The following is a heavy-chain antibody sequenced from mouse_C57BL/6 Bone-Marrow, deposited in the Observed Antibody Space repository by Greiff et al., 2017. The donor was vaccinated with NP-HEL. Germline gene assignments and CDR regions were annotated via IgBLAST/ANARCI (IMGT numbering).Heavy chain of an antibody. Sequence: VKLQESGAELARPGASVKLSCKASGYTFTSYGISWVKQRTGQGLEWIGEIYPRSGNTYYNEKFKGKATLTADKSSSTAYMELRSLTSEDSAVYFCARGGWVFYAMDYWGQGTSVTVSS. V-gene: IGHV1-81*01. CDR2: IYPRSGNT. CDR3: ARGGWVFYAMDY. J-gene: IGHJ4*01. D-gene: IGHD1-1*02. CDR1: GYTFTSYG.